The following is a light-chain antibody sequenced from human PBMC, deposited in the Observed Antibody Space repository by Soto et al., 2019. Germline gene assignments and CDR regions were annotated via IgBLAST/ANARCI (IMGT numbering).Light chain of an antibody. V-gene: IGKV3-15*01. CDR2: GAS. CDR1: QSISVN. J-gene: IGKJ5*01. Sequence: EIVMTHSPATLSVSPWERATLSCRASQSISVNLAWYQQKPGQAPRLLIYGASTRATGIPARFSGSGSGTDFTLTVSRLEPEDFALYYCQQYGYSPITFGQGTRLEIK. CDR3: QQYGYSPIT.